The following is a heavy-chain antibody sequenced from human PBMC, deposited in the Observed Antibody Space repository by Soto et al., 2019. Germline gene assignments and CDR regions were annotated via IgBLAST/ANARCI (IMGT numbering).Heavy chain of an antibody. J-gene: IGHJ4*02. CDR2: INPNSGGT. CDR3: ARGSIAAFNFDY. Sequence: GASVKVSCKASGYTFTGYYMHWVRQAPGQGLEWMGWINPNSGGTNYAQKFQGWVTMTGDTSISTAYMELSRLRSDDTAVYYCARGSIAAFNFDYWGQGTLVTVSS. D-gene: IGHD6-6*01. CDR1: GYTFTGYY. V-gene: IGHV1-2*04.